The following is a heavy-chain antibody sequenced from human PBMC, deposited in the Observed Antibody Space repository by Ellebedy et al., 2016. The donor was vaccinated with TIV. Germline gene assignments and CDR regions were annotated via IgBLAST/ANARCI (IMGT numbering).Heavy chain of an antibody. CDR2: ISGSGGST. CDR3: AKNGWFGVYYYYYYMDV. J-gene: IGHJ6*03. CDR1: GFTFSSYA. Sequence: GGSLRLSXAASGFTFSSYAMSWVRQAPGKGLEWVSAISGSGGSTYYADSVKGRFTISRDNSKNTLYLQMNSLRAEDTAVYYCAKNGWFGVYYYYYYMDVWGKGTTVTVSS. V-gene: IGHV3-23*01. D-gene: IGHD3-10*01.